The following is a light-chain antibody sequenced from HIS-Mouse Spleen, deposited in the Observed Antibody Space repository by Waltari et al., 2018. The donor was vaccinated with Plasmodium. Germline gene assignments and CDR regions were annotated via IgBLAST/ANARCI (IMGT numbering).Light chain of an antibody. CDR3: YSTDSSGNHRV. J-gene: IGLJ3*02. CDR1: ALPKNY. V-gene: IGLV3-10*01. Sequence: SYELTQPPSVSVSPGPPARITCPGDALPKNYAYLYQQKSGQAPVLVIYEDSKRPSGIPERFSGSSSGTMATLTISGAQVEDEADYYCYSTDSSGNHRVFGGGTKLTVL. CDR2: EDS.